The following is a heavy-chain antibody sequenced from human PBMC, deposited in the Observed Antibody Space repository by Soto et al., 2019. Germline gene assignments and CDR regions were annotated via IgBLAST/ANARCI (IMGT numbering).Heavy chain of an antibody. D-gene: IGHD6-19*01. CDR2: IIPIFGTA. CDR3: AKVRYSSPMGYCYGMDV. J-gene: IGHJ6*02. CDR1: GVTFSKFI. Sequence: QVQLEQSGGEVKKPGSSVKVSCKASGVTFSKFIMTWVRQAPGLGLEWVGGIIPIFGTANYAQKFQGRVTITADEATSTSYLEVSNLRSEDTAVYYCAKVRYSSPMGYCYGMDVWGQGTAVTVSS. V-gene: IGHV1-69*01.